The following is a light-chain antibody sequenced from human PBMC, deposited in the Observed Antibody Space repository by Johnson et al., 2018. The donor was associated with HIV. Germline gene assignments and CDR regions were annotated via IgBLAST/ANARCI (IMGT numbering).Light chain of an antibody. CDR1: SSNIGSNY. V-gene: IGLV1-51*01. Sequence: QSVLTQPPSVSAAPGQKVTISCSGSSSNIGSNYVSWYQQLPGTAPRLLISANNERPSDIPDRFSGSKSGTSATLGITGLQTGDEADYYCGAWDSSLSSYVFGTGTNVTVL. CDR2: ANN. J-gene: IGLJ1*01. CDR3: GAWDSSLSSYV.